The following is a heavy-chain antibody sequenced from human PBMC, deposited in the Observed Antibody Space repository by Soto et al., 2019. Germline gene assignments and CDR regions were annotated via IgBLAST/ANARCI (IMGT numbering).Heavy chain of an antibody. CDR1: GFTFSDYG. CDR2: IWFDGSRQ. Sequence: PGGSLRLSCAASGFTFSDYGMHWVRQAPGKGLEWVAVIWFDGSRQYYADSVKGRFTISRDNSKNTIHLLLKNLGAGDTGVYYCARDRNRGLYYSLKVWGQGIMVTFSS. D-gene: IGHD1-26*01. CDR3: ARDRNRGLYYSLKV. J-gene: IGHJ3*01. V-gene: IGHV3-33*01.